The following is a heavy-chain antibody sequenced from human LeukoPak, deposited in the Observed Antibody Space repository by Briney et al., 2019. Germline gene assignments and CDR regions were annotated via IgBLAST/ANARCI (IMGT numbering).Heavy chain of an antibody. Sequence: ASVKVSCTASGYTFTNYGISWVRQAPGQGLEWMGWISAYNGNTIYAQKLQGRVTMTTDTSTSTAYMELRSLRSDDTAVYYCARDHLDLNDYWGQGTLVTVSS. CDR3: ARDHLDLNDY. CDR1: GYTFTNYG. D-gene: IGHD1-1*01. V-gene: IGHV1-18*01. J-gene: IGHJ4*02. CDR2: ISAYNGNT.